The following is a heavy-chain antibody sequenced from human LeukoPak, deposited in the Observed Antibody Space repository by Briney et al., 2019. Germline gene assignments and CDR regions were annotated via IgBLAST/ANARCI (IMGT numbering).Heavy chain of an antibody. Sequence: PGGSLRLSCAASGFTFRSYWMTWVRQAPGKGLEWVANINQDGSKEYYLDSVKGRFTISRDNDKNSLYLQVNSLRAEDTAVYYCFAPFDYWGQGTLVTVSS. CDR3: FAPFDY. V-gene: IGHV3-7*01. CDR2: INQDGSKE. J-gene: IGHJ4*02. CDR1: GFTFRSYW.